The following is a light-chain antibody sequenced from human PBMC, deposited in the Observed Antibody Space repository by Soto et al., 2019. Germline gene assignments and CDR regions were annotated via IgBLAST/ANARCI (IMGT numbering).Light chain of an antibody. V-gene: IGKV3-11*01. CDR3: HQRYNWLT. CDR1: QTVSTY. Sequence: IVLTQSPATLSLSPGERATLSCRARQTVSTYLSWYQHKPGQAPRLLIYGASKRATGIPARFSGSGSGTDFTLNISSLEPEDSAVYYCHQRYNWLTFGGGTKVEIK. J-gene: IGKJ4*01. CDR2: GAS.